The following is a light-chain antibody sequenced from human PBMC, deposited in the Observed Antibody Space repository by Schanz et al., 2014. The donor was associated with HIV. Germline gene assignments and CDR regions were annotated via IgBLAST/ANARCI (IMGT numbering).Light chain of an antibody. CDR1: QSVSSSY. Sequence: EVVLTQSPGTLSLSPGERATLSCRASQSVSSSYLAWYQHKPGQSPRLLIYAASSRATGIPDRFSGSGSGTDFTLTISRLEPEDFAVYYCQQYGSSPSITFGQGTRLEIK. J-gene: IGKJ5*01. CDR3: QQYGSSPSIT. V-gene: IGKV3-20*01. CDR2: AAS.